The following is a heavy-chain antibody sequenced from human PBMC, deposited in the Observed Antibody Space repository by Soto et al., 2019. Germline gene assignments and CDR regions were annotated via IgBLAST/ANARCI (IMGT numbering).Heavy chain of an antibody. V-gene: IGHV1-46*01. Sequence: ASVKVSCKAAGYSFTSYYMHWVRQGAGQGREWMGIINSSGGSTSYAQKFQGRVTMTRDTSTSTVYMELSSLRTEDTAVYCYARGPYYAPWSCYPQRYYFDYSGQG. CDR2: INSSGGST. CDR1: GYSFTSYY. CDR3: ARGPYYAPWSCYPQRYYFDY. J-gene: IGHJ4*02. D-gene: IGHD3-3*01.